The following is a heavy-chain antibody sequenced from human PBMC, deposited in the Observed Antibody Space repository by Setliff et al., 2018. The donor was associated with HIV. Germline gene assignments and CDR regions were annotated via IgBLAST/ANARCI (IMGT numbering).Heavy chain of an antibody. D-gene: IGHD6-19*01. V-gene: IGHV3-7*03. CDR2: IKQDGSEK. J-gene: IGHJ4*02. CDR1: GFTFSSDW. Sequence: GGSLRLSCAASGFTFSSDWMSWVRQAPGKGLEWVANIKQDGSEKYYVDSVKGRFTISRDNAKNTLYLKMNSLRAEDTAVYYCAKNSAWAVIGSDYYLDFWGQGTLVTVSS. CDR3: AKNSAWAVIGSDYYLDF.